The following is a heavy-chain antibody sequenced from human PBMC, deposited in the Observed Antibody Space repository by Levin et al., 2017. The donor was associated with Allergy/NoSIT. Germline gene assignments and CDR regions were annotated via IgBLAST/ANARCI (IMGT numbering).Heavy chain of an antibody. J-gene: IGHJ4*02. CDR1: GFTFSSYW. D-gene: IGHD1-26*01. CDR3: ARFTGNYFYGGIDY. Sequence: GGSLRLSCAASGFTFSSYWMSWVRQAPGKGLEWVANIKQDGSEKYYVDSVRGRFTISRDDAKNSLYLQMNSLRAEDTALYYCARFTGNYFYGGIDYWGQGTLVTVSS. V-gene: IGHV3-7*01. CDR2: IKQDGSEK.